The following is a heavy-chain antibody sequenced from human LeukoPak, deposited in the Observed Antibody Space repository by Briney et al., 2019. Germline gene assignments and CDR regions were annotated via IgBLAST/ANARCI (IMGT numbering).Heavy chain of an antibody. D-gene: IGHD6-13*01. V-gene: IGHV4-59*01. Sequence: KPSETLSLTCTVSGASINSYYWSWIRQPPGKGLEWIGCIYDSGSTEYNPSLKSRVTISVDTSKNQFSLKLTSVTAADTATYYCARTSSIWLWGQGTLVTVSS. CDR2: IYDSGST. J-gene: IGHJ4*02. CDR1: GASINSYY. CDR3: ARTSSIWL.